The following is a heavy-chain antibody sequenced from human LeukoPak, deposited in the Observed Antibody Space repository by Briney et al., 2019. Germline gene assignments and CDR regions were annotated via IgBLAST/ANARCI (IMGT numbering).Heavy chain of an antibody. D-gene: IGHD6-13*01. CDR1: GGSFSGYY. Sequence: PSETLSLTCAVYGGSFSGYYWSWIRQPPGKGLGWIGEINHSGSTNYNPSLKSRVTISVDTSKNQFSLKLSSVTAADTAVYYCARRAAAAYYFDYWGQGTLVTVSS. CDR3: ARRAAAAYYFDY. J-gene: IGHJ4*02. CDR2: INHSGST. V-gene: IGHV4-34*01.